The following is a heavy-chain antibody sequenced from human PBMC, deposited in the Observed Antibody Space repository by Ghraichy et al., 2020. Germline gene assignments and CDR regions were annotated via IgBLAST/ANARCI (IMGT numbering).Heavy chain of an antibody. CDR1: GFTFSDHY. CDR3: LSIAVADNFFDY. CDR2: IRNKAQSYTT. V-gene: IGHV3-72*01. Sequence: GGSLRLSCAASGFTFSDHYMDWVRQAPGKGLEWVGRIRNKAQSYTTDYAASVKGRFAISRDESKNSLYLQMSSLRPEDTAIYYCLSIAVADNFFDYWGRGTLVAVSS. J-gene: IGHJ4*02. D-gene: IGHD6-19*01.